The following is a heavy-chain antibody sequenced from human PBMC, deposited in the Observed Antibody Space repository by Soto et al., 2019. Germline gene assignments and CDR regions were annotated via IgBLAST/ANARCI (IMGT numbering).Heavy chain of an antibody. CDR2: INPNSGGT. Sequence: ASVKVSCKASGYTFTGYYMHWVRQAPGQGLEWMGWINPNSGGTNYAQKFQGWVTMTRDTSISTAYMELSRLRSDDTAVYYCARDGYCSGGSCLDAFDIWGQGTMVTVSS. V-gene: IGHV1-2*04. CDR1: GYTFTGYY. CDR3: ARDGYCSGGSCLDAFDI. D-gene: IGHD2-15*01. J-gene: IGHJ3*02.